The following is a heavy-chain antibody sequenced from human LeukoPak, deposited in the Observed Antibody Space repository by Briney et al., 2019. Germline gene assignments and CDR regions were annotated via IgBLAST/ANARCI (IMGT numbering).Heavy chain of an antibody. CDR3: ARLGYYDSSGYYLDY. V-gene: IGHV5-51*01. CDR1: GYSFTDYW. D-gene: IGHD3-22*01. J-gene: IGHJ4*02. Sequence: RGESLKISCKGSGYSFTDYWLAWVRQMPGKGLEWMGIIYAADSDTRYSPSFQGQVTISADKSISTAYLQWSSLKASDTAMYYCARLGYYDSSGYYLDYWGQGTLVTVSS. CDR2: IYAADSDT.